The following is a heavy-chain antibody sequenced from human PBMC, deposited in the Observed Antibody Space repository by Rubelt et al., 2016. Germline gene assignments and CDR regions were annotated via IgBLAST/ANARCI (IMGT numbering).Heavy chain of an antibody. Sequence: QVQLVQSGAEVKKPGASVKVSCKASGYTFTSYAMHWVRQAPGQRLEWMRWTNAGNGNTKYSQKLKDRVSITRDASANTAYMELSSLRSEDTAVYYCARANHGDYEDYWGQGTLVTVSS. CDR2: TNAGNGNT. J-gene: IGHJ4*02. D-gene: IGHD4-17*01. CDR1: GYTFTSYA. CDR3: ARANHGDYEDY. V-gene: IGHV1-3*01.